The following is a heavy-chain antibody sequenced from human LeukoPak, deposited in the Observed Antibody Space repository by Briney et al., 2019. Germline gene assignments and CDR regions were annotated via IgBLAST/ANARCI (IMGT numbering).Heavy chain of an antibody. CDR1: GYSFTSYW. V-gene: IGHV5-51*01. Sequence: GESLKISCKVSGYSFTSYWIGWVRQMPGKGLEWMGIIYPGDSDTRYSPSFQGQVTIPADKSVTTAYLQWSSLKASDTAMYYCARLSTVTAQSFDYWGQGTLVTVSA. J-gene: IGHJ4*02. CDR3: ARLSTVTAQSFDY. CDR2: IYPGDSDT. D-gene: IGHD4-17*01.